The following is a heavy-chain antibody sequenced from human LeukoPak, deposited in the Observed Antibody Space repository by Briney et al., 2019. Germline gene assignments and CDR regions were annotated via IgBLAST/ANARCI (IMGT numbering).Heavy chain of an antibody. Sequence: ASAKVSCKTSGYGFSTYGISWVRQAPGQGLEWLGWISVDNGNTNYAQKFQDRVTITTDTSTSTVYMELTSLKSDDTAVYYCARDRSNSEYWGQGTLVTVSS. V-gene: IGHV1-18*01. J-gene: IGHJ4*02. CDR1: GYGFSTYG. CDR2: ISVDNGNT. CDR3: ARDRSNSEY. D-gene: IGHD1-26*01.